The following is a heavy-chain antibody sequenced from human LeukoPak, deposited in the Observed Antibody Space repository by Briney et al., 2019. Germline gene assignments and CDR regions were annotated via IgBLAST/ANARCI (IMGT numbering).Heavy chain of an antibody. D-gene: IGHD3-10*01. CDR3: ARGSGWFGELLSEPFDY. CDR2: IIPIFGTA. CDR1: GGTFSSYA. Sequence: ASVKVSCKASGGTFSSYAISWVRQAPGQGLEWMGRIIPIFGTANYAQKFQGRVTITTDESTSTAYTELSSLRSEDTAVYYCARGSGWFGELLSEPFDYWGQGTLVTVSS. J-gene: IGHJ4*02. V-gene: IGHV1-69*05.